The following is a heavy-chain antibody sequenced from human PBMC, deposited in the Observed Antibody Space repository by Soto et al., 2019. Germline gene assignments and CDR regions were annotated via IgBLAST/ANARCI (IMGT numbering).Heavy chain of an antibody. D-gene: IGHD1-26*01. J-gene: IGHJ5*02. CDR1: EGAFSRYA. Sequence: SGKVSCNASEGAFSRYAIRLVRQAPGQGLEWMGGIIPIFGTANYAQKLQVRVTITADESTSTAYMELSSLRFEDTAVYYCARAIVGPTTTGWLDTWGQGTLVTVPS. CDR3: ARAIVGPTTTGWLDT. CDR2: IIPIFGTA. V-gene: IGHV1-69*13.